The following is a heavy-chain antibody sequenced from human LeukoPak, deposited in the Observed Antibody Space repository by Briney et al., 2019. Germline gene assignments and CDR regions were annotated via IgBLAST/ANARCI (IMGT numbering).Heavy chain of an antibody. Sequence: ASVKVSCKVSGYTLTELSMHWVRQAPGKGLEWMGGFDPEDGETIYAQKFQGRVTMTEDTSTDTAYMELSSLRSEDTAVYYRATYGPGNSSGYYFFLAYWGQGTLVTVSS. CDR3: ATYGPGNSSGYYFFLAY. CDR1: GYTLTELS. J-gene: IGHJ4*02. V-gene: IGHV1-24*01. D-gene: IGHD3-22*01. CDR2: FDPEDGET.